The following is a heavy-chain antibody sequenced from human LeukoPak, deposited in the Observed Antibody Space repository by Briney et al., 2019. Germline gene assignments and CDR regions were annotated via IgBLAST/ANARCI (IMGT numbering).Heavy chain of an antibody. CDR3: AKSGSYSMGFDY. CDR2: IIPILGIA. D-gene: IGHD1-26*01. V-gene: IGHV1-69*04. CDR1: GGTSSSYA. J-gene: IGHJ4*02. Sequence: GASVKVSCKASGGTSSSYAISWVRQAPGQGLEWMGRIIPILGIANYAQKFQGRVTITADKSTSTAYMELSSLRSEDTAVYYCAKSGSYSMGFDYWGQGTLVTVSS.